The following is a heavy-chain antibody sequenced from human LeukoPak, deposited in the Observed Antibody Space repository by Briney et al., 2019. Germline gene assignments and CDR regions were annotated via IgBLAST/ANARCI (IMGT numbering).Heavy chain of an antibody. CDR1: GYPFTIYD. V-gene: IGHV1-8*01. Sequence: ASVKVSFKASGYPFTIYDLNWVRQAPGQRLEWMGCMNVKSGTADYAPKFQGRVTMTRNTSISTAYMELSSLRPEDTAVYYCARLPGYFGASWGQGTLVTVSS. CDR3: ARLPGYFGAS. CDR2: MNVKSGTA. J-gene: IGHJ5*02. D-gene: IGHD4/OR15-4a*01.